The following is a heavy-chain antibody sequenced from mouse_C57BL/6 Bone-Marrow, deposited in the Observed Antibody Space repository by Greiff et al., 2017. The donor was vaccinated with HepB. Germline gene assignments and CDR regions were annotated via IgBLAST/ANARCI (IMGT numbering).Heavy chain of an antibody. Sequence: EVHLVESGAELVKPGASVKLSCTASGFNIKDYYMHWVKQRTEQGLEWIGRIDPEDGETKYAPNFQGKATITADTSSNTAYLQLSSLTSEDTAVYYCAQILHYYGSSLFAYWGQGTLVTVSA. V-gene: IGHV14-2*01. D-gene: IGHD1-1*01. J-gene: IGHJ3*01. CDR2: IDPEDGET. CDR3: AQILHYYGSSLFAY. CDR1: GFNIKDYY.